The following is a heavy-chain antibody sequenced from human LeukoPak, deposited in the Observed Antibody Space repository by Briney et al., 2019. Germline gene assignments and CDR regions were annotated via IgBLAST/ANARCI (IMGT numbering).Heavy chain of an antibody. V-gene: IGHV3-7*05. CDR1: RFSFTDYW. CDR2: IKQDGSET. CDR3: AKSYYYGSGDYSLTAFDI. Sequence: GGSLRLSCEASRFSFTDYWMTWVHQAPGKGLEGLADIKQDGSETHYVDSVKGRFIISRDNAKNSLYLQMNSLRVEDTAVYYCAKSYYYGSGDYSLTAFDIWGQGTMVTVSS. D-gene: IGHD3-10*01. J-gene: IGHJ3*02.